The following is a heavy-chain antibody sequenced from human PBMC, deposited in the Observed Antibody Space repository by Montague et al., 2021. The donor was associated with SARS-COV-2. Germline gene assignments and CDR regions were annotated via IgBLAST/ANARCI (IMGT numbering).Heavy chain of an antibody. D-gene: IGHD3-9*01. CDR1: GGSISSSSYY. Sequence: SETLSLTCSVSGGSISSSSYYWGWIRQSPGKGLEWIGSVFYSGTAYYNPSLKSRVTITADTSVKQFSLKLNSVTAADTAVYYCARQPQYYDLLISYYPHFDHWGQGTQVTVSA. CDR2: VFYSGTA. J-gene: IGHJ4*02. V-gene: IGHV4-39*01. CDR3: ARQPQYYDLLISYYPHFDH.